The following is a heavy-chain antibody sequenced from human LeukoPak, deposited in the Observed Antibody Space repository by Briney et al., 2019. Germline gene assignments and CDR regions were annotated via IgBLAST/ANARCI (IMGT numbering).Heavy chain of an antibody. CDR1: GGTFSSYA. D-gene: IGHD2-2*01. Sequence: SVKVSCMASGGTFSSYAISWVRQAPGKGLEWMGGIIPIFGTANYAQKFQGRVTITADESTSTAYMELSSLRSEDTAVYYCARKGSMLITKAALDYWGQGTLVTVSS. CDR3: ARKGSMLITKAALDY. V-gene: IGHV1-69*13. J-gene: IGHJ4*02. CDR2: IIPIFGTA.